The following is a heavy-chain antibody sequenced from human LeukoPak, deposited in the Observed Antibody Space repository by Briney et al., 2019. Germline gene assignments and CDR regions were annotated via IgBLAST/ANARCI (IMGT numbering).Heavy chain of an antibody. D-gene: IGHD1-26*01. CDR3: ARAFPGAGDPYYFDY. J-gene: IGHJ4*02. CDR1: GGTFSNYA. CDR2: IIPIFGTA. Sequence: SVKVSCKASGGTFSNYAISWVRQAPGQGLEWMGRIIPIFGTANYAQKFQGRVTITTDESTSTAYMDLSSLRSEDTAVYYCARAFPGAGDPYYFDYWGQGTLVTVSS. V-gene: IGHV1-69*05.